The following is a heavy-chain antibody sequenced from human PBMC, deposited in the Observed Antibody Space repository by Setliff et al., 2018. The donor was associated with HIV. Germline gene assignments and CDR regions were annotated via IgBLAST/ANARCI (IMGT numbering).Heavy chain of an antibody. Sequence: KPSETLSLTCTVSGGSISSYYWSWIRQPAGKGLEWIGHIYTSGSTNYNPSLKSRVTMSVDTSENQFSLKLSSVTAADTAVYYCARDVPWGDYYYYMDVWGKGTTVTVSS. V-gene: IGHV4-4*07. CDR3: ARDVPWGDYYYYMDV. D-gene: IGHD3-16*01. J-gene: IGHJ6*03. CDR2: IYTSGST. CDR1: GGSISSYY.